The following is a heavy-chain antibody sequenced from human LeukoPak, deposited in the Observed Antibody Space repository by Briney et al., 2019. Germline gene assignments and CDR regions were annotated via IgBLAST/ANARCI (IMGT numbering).Heavy chain of an antibody. CDR1: GGTFSSYA. D-gene: IGHD6-25*01. CDR2: IIPIFGTA. Sequence: ASVKVSCKASGGTFSSYAISWVRQAPGQGLAWMGGIIPIFGTANYAQKFQGRVTITADESTSTAYMELSSLRSEDTAVYYCARDNAATAFDIWGQGTMVTVSS. CDR3: ARDNAATAFDI. V-gene: IGHV1-69*13. J-gene: IGHJ3*02.